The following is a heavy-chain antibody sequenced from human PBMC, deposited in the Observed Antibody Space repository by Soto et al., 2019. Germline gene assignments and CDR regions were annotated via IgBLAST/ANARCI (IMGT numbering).Heavy chain of an antibody. V-gene: IGHV5-51*01. Sequence: PGESLKISCKGSGYNFPSHWIAWVRQMPGKGLEWMGTIYPSDSDTTYSPSFHGLVSISADKSISTAYLQWSSLKTSDSAIYYCARRSRSGYDWVGYNWFDPWGQGTLVTVSS. J-gene: IGHJ5*02. D-gene: IGHD5-12*01. CDR1: GYNFPSHW. CDR2: IYPSDSDT. CDR3: ARRSRSGYDWVGYNWFDP.